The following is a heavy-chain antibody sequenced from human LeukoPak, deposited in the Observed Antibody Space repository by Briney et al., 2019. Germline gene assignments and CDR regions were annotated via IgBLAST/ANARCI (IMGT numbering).Heavy chain of an antibody. CDR1: GYTFTGYY. Sequence: ASVKVSCKASGYTFTGYYMHWVRQAPGQGLEWMGWINPNSGGTNYAQKFQGRATMTRDTSISTAYMELSRLRSDDTAVYYCARDSGSGYEASFDYWGQGTLVTVSS. V-gene: IGHV1-2*02. J-gene: IGHJ4*02. CDR2: INPNSGGT. CDR3: ARDSGSGYEASFDY. D-gene: IGHD3-22*01.